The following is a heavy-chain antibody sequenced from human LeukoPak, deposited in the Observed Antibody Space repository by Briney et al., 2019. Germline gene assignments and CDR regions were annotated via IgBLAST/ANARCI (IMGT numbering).Heavy chain of an antibody. Sequence: PGGSLRLSCAASGFTFSSYAMHWVRQAPGKGLEWVAVISYDGSNKYYADSVKGRFTISRDNSKNTLYLQMNSLRAEDTAVYYCAREGIEWLVSLFDYWGQGTLVTVSS. V-gene: IGHV3-30-3*01. CDR2: ISYDGSNK. CDR3: AREGIEWLVSLFDY. D-gene: IGHD6-19*01. J-gene: IGHJ4*02. CDR1: GFTFSSYA.